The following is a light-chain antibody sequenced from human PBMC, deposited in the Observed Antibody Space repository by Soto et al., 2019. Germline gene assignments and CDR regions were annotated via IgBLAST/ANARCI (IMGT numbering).Light chain of an antibody. CDR3: QQHNDYWT. CDR2: DAS. V-gene: IGKV1-5*01. J-gene: IGKJ1*01. Sequence: DIQMTQSPSSLSASVGDRVTITCRASQSISSWLAWYQQKPGKAPKLLIYDASSLESGVPSRFSGSGSGTEFTLTISSLQPDDFATYFCQQHNDYWTFGQGTKVDIK. CDR1: QSISSW.